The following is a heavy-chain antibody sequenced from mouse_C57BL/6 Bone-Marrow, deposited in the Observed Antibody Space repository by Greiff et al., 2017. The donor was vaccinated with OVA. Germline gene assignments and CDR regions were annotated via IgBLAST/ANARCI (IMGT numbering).Heavy chain of an antibody. CDR3: ARDASLTRTRFAY. J-gene: IGHJ3*01. CDR2: SRNKANDYTT. CDR1: GFTFTDFY. D-gene: IGHD4-1*01. V-gene: IGHV7-1*01. Sequence: EVQLVESGGGLVQPGRSLRLSCATSGFTFTDFYMEWVRQAPGKGLEWIGASRNKANDYTTEYSASVKGRFIVSRDTSQSILYLQMNALRAEDDAIYYCARDASLTRTRFAYWGQGTLLTVSA.